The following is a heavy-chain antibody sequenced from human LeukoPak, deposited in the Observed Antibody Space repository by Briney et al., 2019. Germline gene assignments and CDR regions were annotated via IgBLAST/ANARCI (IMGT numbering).Heavy chain of an antibody. V-gene: IGHV3-23*01. Sequence: GGSLRLSCAASGFTFSSYWMSWVRQAPGKGLEWVSAISGSGGSTYYADSVKGRFTISRDNSKNTLYLQMNSLRAEDAAVYYCAKALQLWTPFDYWGQGTLVTVSS. CDR3: AKALQLWTPFDY. D-gene: IGHD5-18*01. J-gene: IGHJ4*02. CDR1: GFTFSSYW. CDR2: ISGSGGST.